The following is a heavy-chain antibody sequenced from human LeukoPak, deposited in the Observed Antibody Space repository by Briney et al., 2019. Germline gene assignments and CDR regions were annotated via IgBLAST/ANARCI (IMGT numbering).Heavy chain of an antibody. CDR1: GGSISSYY. CDR3: ARSPGWAGYDWFDP. J-gene: IGHJ5*02. V-gene: IGHV4-4*07. CDR2: IYTSGST. Sequence: PSETLSLTCTVSGGSISSYYWSWIRQPAGKGLEWIGRIYTSGSTNYNPSLKSRVTMSVDTSKNQFSLKLSSVTVADTAVYYCARSPGWAGYDWFDPWGQGTLVTVSS. D-gene: IGHD6-19*01.